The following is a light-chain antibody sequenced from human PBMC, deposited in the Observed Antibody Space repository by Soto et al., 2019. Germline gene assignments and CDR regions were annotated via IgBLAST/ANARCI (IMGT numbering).Light chain of an antibody. CDR2: GAS. V-gene: IGKV3-20*01. CDR1: QTVSSTY. CDR3: QQVGTSPYT. J-gene: IGKJ2*01. Sequence: EIVLTQSPGTLSFSPGEGATLSCRASQTVSSTYLAWYQQKPGRAPSLLIHGASTRAAGIPDRFSASGSGTHFTLAINRLEPEDFAVYFCQQVGTSPYTFGQGTTVEIK.